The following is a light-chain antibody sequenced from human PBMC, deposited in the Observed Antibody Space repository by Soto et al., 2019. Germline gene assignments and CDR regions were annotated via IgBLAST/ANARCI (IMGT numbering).Light chain of an antibody. CDR2: DAA. J-gene: IGKJ4*01. V-gene: IGKV1-5*01. CDR1: QAISGY. Sequence: DIQMTQSPSTLSASVADRVTIACRASQAISGYLAWYQRKPGKAPKLLIYDAANLQTGVSSRFSGSGFGTEFTLTIFSLQPDDFATYYCQQYSSYPLTFGGGTKVDIK. CDR3: QQYSSYPLT.